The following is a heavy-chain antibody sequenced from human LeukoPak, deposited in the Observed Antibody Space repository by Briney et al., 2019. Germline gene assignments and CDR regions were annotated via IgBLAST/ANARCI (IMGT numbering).Heavy chain of an antibody. J-gene: IGHJ4*02. CDR3: ARPPSYYYDSSGYYSY. CDR2: IWYDGSNK. V-gene: IGHV3-33*01. Sequence: GGSLRLSCAASGFTFSSYGMHWVRQAPGKGLEWVAVIWYDGSNKYYADSVKGRFTISRDNSKNTLYLQMNSLRAEDTAVYYCARPPSYYYDSSGYYSYWGQGTLVTVSS. CDR1: GFTFSSYG. D-gene: IGHD3-22*01.